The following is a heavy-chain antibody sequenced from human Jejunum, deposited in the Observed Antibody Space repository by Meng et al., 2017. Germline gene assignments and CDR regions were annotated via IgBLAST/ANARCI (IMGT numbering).Heavy chain of an antibody. V-gene: IGHV4-61*08. Sequence: QWQLSESGPGLVRPSETLSLICTVSGGSVSRAGYQWGWIRQPPGKGLEWIGYASTNYNPSLKSRVTISLDTSRNQFSLSLSSVTAADTAVYYCARDHMGSLDYWGQGILVTVSS. J-gene: IGHJ4*02. CDR3: ARDHMGSLDY. CDR1: GGSVSRAGYQ. CDR2: AST. D-gene: IGHD1-26*01.